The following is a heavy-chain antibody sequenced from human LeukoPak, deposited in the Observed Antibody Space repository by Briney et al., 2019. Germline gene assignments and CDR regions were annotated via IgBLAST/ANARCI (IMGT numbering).Heavy chain of an antibody. D-gene: IGHD3-22*01. CDR2: ISGSGGST. V-gene: IGHV3-23*01. Sequence: GGSLRLSCAASGFTFSSYAMSWVRQAPGKGLEWVSAISGSGGSTYYADSVKGRFTISRDNSKNTLYLQMNSLRAEDTALYYCAKDTDMSSGYLFDYWGQGTLVTVSS. CDR3: AKDTDMSSGYLFDY. J-gene: IGHJ4*02. CDR1: GFTFSSYA.